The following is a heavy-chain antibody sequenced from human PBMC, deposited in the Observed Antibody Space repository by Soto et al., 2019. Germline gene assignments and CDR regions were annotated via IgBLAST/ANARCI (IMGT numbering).Heavy chain of an antibody. CDR2: INPGDSDT. CDR1: GYTFTSHW. CDR3: ARHDSSGQIAY. D-gene: IGHD3-22*01. Sequence: EVQLVQSGAEVKKPGESLKISCKGSGYTFTSHWIGWVRQMPGKGLEWMGIINPGDSDTRYSPSFQGQVTISVDKSISTAHLQWSSLKASDTAMYLCARHDSSGQIAYWGQGTLVTVSS. V-gene: IGHV5-51*01. J-gene: IGHJ4*02.